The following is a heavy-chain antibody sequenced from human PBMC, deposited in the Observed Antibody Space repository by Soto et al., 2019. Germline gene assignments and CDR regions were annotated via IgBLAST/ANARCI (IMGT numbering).Heavy chain of an antibody. Sequence: GGSLRLSCAASGFTFSSYGMHWVRQAPGKGLEWVAVISYDGSNKYYADSVKGRFTISRDHSKNTLDLQRSSLRDEDTAVYYCAKVVVLVSTHDAFDIWGQGTMVTVSS. D-gene: IGHD3-22*01. J-gene: IGHJ3*02. CDR3: AKVVVLVSTHDAFDI. CDR1: GFTFSSYG. CDR2: ISYDGSNK. V-gene: IGHV3-30*18.